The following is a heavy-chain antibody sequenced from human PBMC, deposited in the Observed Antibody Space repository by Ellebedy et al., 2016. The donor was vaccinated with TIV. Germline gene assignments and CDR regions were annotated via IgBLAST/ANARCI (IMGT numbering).Heavy chain of an antibody. CDR2: VSINENDK. Sequence: GGSLRLSCGGSGFIFTNYNLHWVRQAPGKGLEWLAVVSINENDKHYADSVKGRFTISRDNSKNTLYLQMNSLSAEGTAVYFCARDGRNNDGFSGLLDYWGLGTLVIVSS. V-gene: IGHV3-30-3*01. D-gene: IGHD1/OR15-1a*01. CDR3: ARDGRNNDGFSGLLDY. J-gene: IGHJ4*02. CDR1: GFIFTNYN.